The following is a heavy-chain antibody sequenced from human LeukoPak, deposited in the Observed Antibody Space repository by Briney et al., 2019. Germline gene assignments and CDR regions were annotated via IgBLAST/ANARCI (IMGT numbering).Heavy chain of an antibody. D-gene: IGHD2-2*01. CDR3: ARALVPAAYSHFDY. CDR1: GGTFSGYA. Sequence: SVKVSCKASGGTFSGYAISWVRQAPGQGLEWMGGIIPIFGTANYAQKFQGRVTITADESTSTAYMELSSLRSEDTAVYYCARALVPAAYSHFDYWGLGTLVTVSS. J-gene: IGHJ4*02. CDR2: IIPIFGTA. V-gene: IGHV1-69*13.